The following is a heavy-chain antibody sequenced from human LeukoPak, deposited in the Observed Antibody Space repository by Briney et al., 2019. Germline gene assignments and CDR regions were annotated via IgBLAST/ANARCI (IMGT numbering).Heavy chain of an antibody. CDR3: ARRTGYCSSNICSGPLNL. V-gene: IGHV5-51*01. CDR2: IYPGDSDT. D-gene: IGHD2-2*03. CDR1: GYSFTNYW. J-gene: IGHJ5*02. Sequence: GESLMISCKGSGYSFTNYWLAWVRPMPGKDLEWMGIIYPGDSDTRYSPSFQGQVTISADKSISTAYLQWSSLKASDTAMYYCARRTGYCSSNICSGPLNLWGQGTPVTVSS.